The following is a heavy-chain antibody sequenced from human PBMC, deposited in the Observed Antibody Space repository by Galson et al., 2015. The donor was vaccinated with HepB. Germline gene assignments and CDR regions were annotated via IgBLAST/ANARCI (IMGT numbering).Heavy chain of an antibody. CDR1: GFTFSSYA. V-gene: IGHV3-23*01. J-gene: IGHJ4*02. D-gene: IGHD1-26*01. CDR2: ISGSGGST. Sequence: SLRLSCAASGFTFSSYAMSWVRQAPGKGLEWVSGISGSGGSTYYADSVRGRFTISRDNSKNTLYLQMNSLRAEDTAVYYCAKDVGIVGASGDVDYWGQGTLVTVSS. CDR3: AKDVGIVGASGDVDY.